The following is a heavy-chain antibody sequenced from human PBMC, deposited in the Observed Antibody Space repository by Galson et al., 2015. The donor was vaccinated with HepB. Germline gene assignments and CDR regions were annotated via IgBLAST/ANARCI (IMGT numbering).Heavy chain of an antibody. Sequence: SLRLSCAASGFTFSSYAMHWVRQAPGKGLEWVAVISYDGSNKYYADSVKGRFTISRDNSKNTLYLQMNSLRAEDTAAYYCAREGSNGYGMDVWGQGTTVTVSS. V-gene: IGHV3-30-3*01. J-gene: IGHJ6*02. CDR2: ISYDGSNK. D-gene: IGHD4-23*01. CDR3: AREGSNGYGMDV. CDR1: GFTFSSYA.